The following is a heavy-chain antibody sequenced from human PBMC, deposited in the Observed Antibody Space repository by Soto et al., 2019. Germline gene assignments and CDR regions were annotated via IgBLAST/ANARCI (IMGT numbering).Heavy chain of an antibody. D-gene: IGHD2-21*02. CDR2: IYHTGDT. J-gene: IGHJ5*02. V-gene: IGHV4-4*02. Sequence: QVQLQESGPRLVKPSGSLSLTCGVSGGTVASSHWWSWVRQSPGRGLEWIGNIYHTGDTNFNPSLKSRVPISVDKSNNQFSLKLTSLTAADTAVYFCAREIVTAGGNNYFDPWGHGTLVTVSS. CDR3: AREIVTAGGNNYFDP. CDR1: GGTVASSHW.